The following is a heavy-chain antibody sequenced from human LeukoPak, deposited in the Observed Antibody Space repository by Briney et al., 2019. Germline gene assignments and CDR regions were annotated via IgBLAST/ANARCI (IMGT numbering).Heavy chain of an antibody. CDR3: ARGLPRHGPMARGVRGGNYFDY. D-gene: IGHD3-10*01. J-gene: IGHJ4*02. CDR1: GGSFSGYY. CDR2: INHSGST. V-gene: IGHV4-34*01. Sequence: PSETLSLTCAVYGGSFSGYYWSWIRQPPGKGLEWIGEINHSGSTNYNPSLKSRVTISVDTSKNQFSLKLSSVTAADTAVYYCARGLPRHGPMARGVRGGNYFDYWGQGTLVTVSS.